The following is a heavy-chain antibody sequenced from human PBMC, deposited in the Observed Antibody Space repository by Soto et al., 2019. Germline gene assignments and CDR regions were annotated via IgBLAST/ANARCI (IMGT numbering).Heavy chain of an antibody. V-gene: IGHV5-10-1*01. CDR1: GYSFTTHW. D-gene: IGHD1-1*01. CDR3: ARRLSGPKEEYKAYYFYGLDV. Sequence: PGASLKISCQGSGYSFTTHWITWVRQTPGKGLEWMGRIDPSNSYINYSPSFQGHVTISVDRSISTAYLQWRRLEASDNAIYYCARRLSGPKEEYKAYYFYGLDVWGQGTKVTISS. CDR2: IDPSNSYI. J-gene: IGHJ6*02.